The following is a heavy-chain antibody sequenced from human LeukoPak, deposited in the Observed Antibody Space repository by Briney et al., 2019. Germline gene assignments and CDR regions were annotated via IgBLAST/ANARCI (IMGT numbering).Heavy chain of an antibody. V-gene: IGHV1-46*01. CDR2: INPSGGGT. CDR1: GYSFTSYY. CDR3: ARLPYRDGVAQDY. Sequence: GASVKVSCKASGYSFTSYYLHWVRLAPGQGLEWMGIINPSGGGTTYAQKFQGRVTMTGDTSTGTLYLELSSLTSEDTAVYYCARLPYRDGVAQDYWGQGTLVTVSP. J-gene: IGHJ4*02. D-gene: IGHD3-16*02.